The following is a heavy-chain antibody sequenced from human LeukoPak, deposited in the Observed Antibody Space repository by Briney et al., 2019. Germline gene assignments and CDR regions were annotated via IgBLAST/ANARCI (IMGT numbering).Heavy chain of an antibody. CDR3: AREGTDFWSGYYVPPSFLTGYLFDY. D-gene: IGHD3-3*01. CDR1: GYTFTSYA. J-gene: IGHJ4*02. V-gene: IGHV1-3*01. CDR2: INAGNGNT. Sequence: ASVKVSCKASGYTFTSYAMHWVRQAPGQRLEWMGWINAGNGNTNYAQKLQGRVTMTTDTSTSTAYMELRSLRSDDTAVYYCAREGTDFWSGYYVPPSFLTGYLFDYWGQGTLVTVSS.